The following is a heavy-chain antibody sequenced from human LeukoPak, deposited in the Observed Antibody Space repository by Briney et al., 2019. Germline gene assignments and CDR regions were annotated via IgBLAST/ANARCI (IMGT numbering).Heavy chain of an antibody. CDR2: ISYDGSNK. CDR3: ANPYSSSWSFYYYGMDV. CDR1: GFTFSSYA. J-gene: IGHJ6*02. D-gene: IGHD6-13*01. V-gene: IGHV3-30-3*01. Sequence: GGSLRLSCAASGFTFSSYAMHWVRQAPGKGLEWVAVISYDGSNKYYADSVKGRLTISRDNSKNTLYLQMNSLRAEDTAVYYCANPYSSSWSFYYYGMDVWGQGTTVTVSS.